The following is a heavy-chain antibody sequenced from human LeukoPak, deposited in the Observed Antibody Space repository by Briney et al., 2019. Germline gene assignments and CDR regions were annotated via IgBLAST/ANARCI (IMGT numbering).Heavy chain of an antibody. Sequence: VASVKVSCKASGYTFTSYDINWVRQATGQGLAWMGWMNPNSGNTGYAQKFQGRVTMTRNTSISTAYMELSSLRSEDTAVYYCARGNSGNGAFDIWGQGTMVTVSS. D-gene: IGHD6-25*01. V-gene: IGHV1-8*01. CDR3: ARGNSGNGAFDI. CDR1: GYTFTSYD. J-gene: IGHJ3*02. CDR2: MNPNSGNT.